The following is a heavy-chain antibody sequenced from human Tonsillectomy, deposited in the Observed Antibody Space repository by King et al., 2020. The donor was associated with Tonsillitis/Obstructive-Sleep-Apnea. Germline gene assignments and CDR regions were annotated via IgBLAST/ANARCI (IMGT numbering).Heavy chain of an antibody. D-gene: IGHD3-9*01. CDR2: IYPGDSDT. CDR3: ALLPLNYDILTGYYYLYY. CDR1: GYSCTSYW. J-gene: IGHJ4*02. Sequence: VQLVESGAEVKKPGESLKISCKGSGYSCTSYWIGWVRQMPGKGLEWMGIIYPGDSDTRYSPSFQGQVTISADKSISTAYLQWSSLKASDTAMYYCALLPLNYDILTGYYYLYYWGQGTLVTVSS. V-gene: IGHV5-51*03.